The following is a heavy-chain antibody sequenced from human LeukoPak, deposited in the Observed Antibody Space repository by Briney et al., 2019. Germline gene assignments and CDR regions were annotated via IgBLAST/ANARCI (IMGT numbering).Heavy chain of an antibody. CDR2: MSYDGRNE. Sequence: PGRSLRLSCADSGFTFSTYAMHWVRQAPGKGLEWVAVMSYDGRNEYYADSVKGRFTISRDNSKNTLHLQMNSLRDEDTAEYYCARANPGDGFDIWGQGTMVNVSP. D-gene: IGHD1-14*01. V-gene: IGHV3-30*14. CDR3: ARANPGDGFDI. CDR1: GFTFSTYA. J-gene: IGHJ3*02.